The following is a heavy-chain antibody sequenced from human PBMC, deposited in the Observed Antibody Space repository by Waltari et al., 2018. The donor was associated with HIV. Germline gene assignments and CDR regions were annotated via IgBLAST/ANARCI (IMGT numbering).Heavy chain of an antibody. J-gene: IGHJ4*02. CDR3: ARDYPARPIDY. CDR2: ISSSSSTI. Sequence: EVQLVESGGGLVQPGGSLRLSCAASGFTFSSYSMNWVRKAPGKGLEWVSYISSSSSTIYYADSVKGRFTISRDNAKNSLYLQMNSLRAEDTAVYYCARDYPARPIDYWGQGTLVTVSS. D-gene: IGHD6-6*01. V-gene: IGHV3-48*04. CDR1: GFTFSSYS.